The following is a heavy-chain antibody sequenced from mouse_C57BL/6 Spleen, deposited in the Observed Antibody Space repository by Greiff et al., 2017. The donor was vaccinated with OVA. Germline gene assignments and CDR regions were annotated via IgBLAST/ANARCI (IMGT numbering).Heavy chain of an antibody. CDR3: ANYYDYWGFAY. J-gene: IGHJ3*01. V-gene: IGHV5-17*01. D-gene: IGHD2-4*01. CDR2: ISSGSSTI. Sequence: EVMLVESGGGLVKPGGSLKLSCAASGFTFSDYGMHWVRQAPEKGLEWVAYISSGSSTIYYADTVKGRFTISRDNAKNTLFLQMTSLRSEDTAMYYCANYYDYWGFAYWGQGTLVTVSA. CDR1: GFTFSDYG.